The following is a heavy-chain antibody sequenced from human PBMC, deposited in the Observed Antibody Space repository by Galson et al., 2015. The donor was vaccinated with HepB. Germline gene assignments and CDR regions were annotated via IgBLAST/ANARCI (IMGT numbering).Heavy chain of an antibody. V-gene: IGHV3-23*01. D-gene: IGHD1-26*01. CDR2: LSNSGDTT. CDR3: AKGSGSWGFDY. CDR1: GFTFNNYA. Sequence: SLRLSCAASGFTFNNYAMSWVRQAPGKGLEWVSSLSNSGDTTYYRDSVKGRFTISRDNSRNTVFLQMNSLRAEDTAVYYCAKGSGSWGFDYWGQGTLVTVSS. J-gene: IGHJ4*02.